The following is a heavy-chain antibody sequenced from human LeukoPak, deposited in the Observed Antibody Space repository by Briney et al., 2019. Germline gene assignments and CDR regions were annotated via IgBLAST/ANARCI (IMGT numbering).Heavy chain of an antibody. V-gene: IGHV4-34*01. CDR3: ARGRPDSRRITMARGVIGWFDP. CDR1: GGSFSGYY. CDR2: INHSGST. Sequence: SETLSLTCAVYGGSFSGYYWSWIRQPPGKGLEWIGEINHSGSTNYNPSLKSRVTISVDTSKNQFSLKLSSVTAADTAVYYCARGRPDSRRITMARGVIGWFDPWGQGTLVTVSS. D-gene: IGHD3-10*01. J-gene: IGHJ5*02.